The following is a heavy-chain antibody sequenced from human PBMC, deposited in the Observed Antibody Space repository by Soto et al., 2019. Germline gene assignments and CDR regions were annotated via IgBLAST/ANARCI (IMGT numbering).Heavy chain of an antibody. CDR2: ISSSSSYI. V-gene: IGHV3-21*01. Sequence: GGSLRLSCAASGFTFSSYSMNWVRQAPGKGLEWVSSISSSSSYIYYADSVKGRFTISRDNAKNSLYLQMNSLRAEDTAVYYCARFSPPLRFGELFLTPNWFDPWGQGTLVTVSS. D-gene: IGHD3-10*01. CDR3: ARFSPPLRFGELFLTPNWFDP. J-gene: IGHJ5*02. CDR1: GFTFSSYS.